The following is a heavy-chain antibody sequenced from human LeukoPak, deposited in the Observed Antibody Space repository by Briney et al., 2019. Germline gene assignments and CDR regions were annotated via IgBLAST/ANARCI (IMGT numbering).Heavy chain of an antibody. V-gene: IGHV3-30*18. D-gene: IGHD5-18*01. Sequence: AGGSLRLSCAASGFTFSSYGMHWVRQAPGKGLEWVAVISYDGSNKYYADSVKGRFTISRDNSKNTLYLQMNSLRAEDTAVYYCAKEVAGYSYGYFDYWGQGTLVTVSS. CDR2: ISYDGSNK. J-gene: IGHJ4*02. CDR3: AKEVAGYSYGYFDY. CDR1: GFTFSSYG.